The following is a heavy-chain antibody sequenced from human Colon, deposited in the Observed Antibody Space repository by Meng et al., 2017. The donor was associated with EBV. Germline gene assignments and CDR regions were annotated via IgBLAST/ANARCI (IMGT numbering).Heavy chain of an antibody. CDR3: ARGGYYSFDY. CDR1: GASIISVYW. D-gene: IGHD5-18*01. Sequence: QLTESGQGLVKPSETLSLTCAVSGASIISVYWCTWDRQSPGKGLEWIGEIYHSGSTNYNPSLKSRVTISVDKSKNQFSLKLTSVTAADTAVYYCARGGYYSFDYWGQRTLVTVSS. V-gene: IGHV4-4*02. CDR2: IYHSGST. J-gene: IGHJ4*02.